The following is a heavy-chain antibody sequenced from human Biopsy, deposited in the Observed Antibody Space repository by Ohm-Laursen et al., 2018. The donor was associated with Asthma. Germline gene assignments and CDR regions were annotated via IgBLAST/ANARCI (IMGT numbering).Heavy chain of an antibody. J-gene: IGHJ6*02. CDR2: VTYDGISQ. V-gene: IGHV3-30*03. CDR1: GFTFSNYG. Sequence: TLRLSCTASGFTFSNYGMHWVRQVAGKGLDWVAVVTYDGISQYYAESVKGRFTISRDNSRNTLNLQMNSVRPDDTAVYFCARERAGVLGSYNGMNVWGPGTTVSVSS. CDR3: ARERAGVLGSYNGMNV. D-gene: IGHD2-8*01.